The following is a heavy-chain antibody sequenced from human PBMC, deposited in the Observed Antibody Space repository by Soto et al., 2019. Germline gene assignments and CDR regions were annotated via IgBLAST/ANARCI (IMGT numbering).Heavy chain of an antibody. CDR2: ISSSGSTI. J-gene: IGHJ6*02. CDR3: ARDVKERLRFLEWSPYYYGMDV. V-gene: IGHV3-48*03. Sequence: HPGGSLRLSCAASGFTFSSYEMNWVRQAPGKGLEWVSYISSSGSTIYYADSVKGRFTISRDNAKNSLYLQMNSLRAEDTAVYYCARDVKERLRFLEWSPYYYGMDVWGQGTTVTVSS. CDR1: GFTFSSYE. D-gene: IGHD3-3*01.